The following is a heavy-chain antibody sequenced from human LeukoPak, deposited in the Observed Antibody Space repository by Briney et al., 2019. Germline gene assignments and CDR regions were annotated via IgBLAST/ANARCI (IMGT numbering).Heavy chain of an antibody. D-gene: IGHD5-24*01. CDR2: IGTAGDT. CDR3: EARMATNQFDAFDI. J-gene: IGHJ3*02. Sequence: GGSLRLPCAASGFTFSSYDMHWVRQATGKGLEWVSAIGTAGDTYYPGSVKGRFTISRENAKNSLYLQMNSLRAGDTAVYYCEARMATNQFDAFDIWGQGTMVTVSS. V-gene: IGHV3-13*01. CDR1: GFTFSSYD.